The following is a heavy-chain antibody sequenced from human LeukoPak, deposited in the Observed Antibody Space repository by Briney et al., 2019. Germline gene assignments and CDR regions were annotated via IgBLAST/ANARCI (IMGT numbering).Heavy chain of an antibody. J-gene: IGHJ6*02. V-gene: IGHV3-30*18. D-gene: IGHD3-10*01. CDR1: GFTFSSYG. CDR3: AKGTMVRHKVGMDV. Sequence: PGGSLRLSCAASGFTFSSYGMHWVRQAPGKGLEWVAVISYDGSNKYYADSVKGRFTISRDNSKNTLYLQMNSLRAEDTAVYYCAKGTMVRHKVGMDVWGQGTTVTVSS. CDR2: ISYDGSNK.